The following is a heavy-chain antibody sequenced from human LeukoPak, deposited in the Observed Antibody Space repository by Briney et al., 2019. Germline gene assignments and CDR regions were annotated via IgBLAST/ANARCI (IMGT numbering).Heavy chain of an antibody. D-gene: IGHD3-10*02. CDR1: GFTFNIHG. J-gene: IGHJ6*04. CDR2: ISSSGSTI. V-gene: IGHV3-48*04. Sequence: PGGSLRLSCAASGFTFNIHGMNWVRQAPGKGLEWVSYISSSGSTIYYADSVKGRFTISRDTAKNSLYLQMNSLRAEDTAVYYCAELGITMIGGVWGKGTTVTISS. CDR3: AELGITMIGGV.